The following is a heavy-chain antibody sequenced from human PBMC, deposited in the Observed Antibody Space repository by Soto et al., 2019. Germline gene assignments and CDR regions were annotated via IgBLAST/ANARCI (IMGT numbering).Heavy chain of an antibody. CDR1: GFSLSTSGMC. Sequence: SGPTLVNPTQTLTLTCTFSGFSLSTSGMCVSWISQPPGKALEWLAVINWDDDKHYSTSLKTRLAISKDTSKNQVVLTMTNMDPVDTATYYCARTYYHDSNGYLLLDYWGQGTLVTVSS. CDR3: ARTYYHDSNGYLLLDY. CDR2: INWDDDK. D-gene: IGHD3-22*01. V-gene: IGHV2-70*13. J-gene: IGHJ4*02.